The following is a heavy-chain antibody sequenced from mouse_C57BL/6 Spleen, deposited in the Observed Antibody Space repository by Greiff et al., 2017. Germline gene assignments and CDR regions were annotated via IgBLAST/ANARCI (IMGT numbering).Heavy chain of an antibody. V-gene: IGHV1-15*01. J-gene: IGHJ4*01. CDR1: GYTFPDYE. Sequence: QVQLQQSGAELVRPGASVTLSCKASGYTFPDYELHWVKQTPVHGLAWIGAIDPETGGTASTQPFKGKAILTADKSSSTAYMELRSLTSEDAAGDYCTRSAHSNYAMDYWGQGTSVTVSS. D-gene: IGHD2-5*01. CDR3: TRSAHSNYAMDY. CDR2: IDPETGGT.